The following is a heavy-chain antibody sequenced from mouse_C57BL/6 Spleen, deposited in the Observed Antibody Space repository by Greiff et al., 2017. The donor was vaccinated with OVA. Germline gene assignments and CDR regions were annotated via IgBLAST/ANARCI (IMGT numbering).Heavy chain of an antibody. J-gene: IGHJ4*01. V-gene: IGHV1-82*01. CDR1: GYAFSSSW. D-gene: IGHD2-1*01. CDR2: IYPGDGDT. Sequence: QVQLQQSGPELVKPGASVKISCKASGYAFSSSWMNWVKQRPGKGLEWIGRIYPGDGDTNYNGKFKGKATLTADKSSSTAYMQLSSLTSEDSAVYFCARYYYGNYDAMDYWGQGTSVTVSS. CDR3: ARYYYGNYDAMDY.